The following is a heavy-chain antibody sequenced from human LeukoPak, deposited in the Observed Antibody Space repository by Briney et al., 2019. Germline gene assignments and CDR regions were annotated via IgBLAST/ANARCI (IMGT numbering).Heavy chain of an antibody. CDR3: ARTRFSRGYSYGYDNWFDP. V-gene: IGHV4-34*01. J-gene: IGHJ5*02. Sequence: SETLSLTCAVYGGSFSGYYWSWIRQPPGKGLEWIWEINHSGSTNYNTSLKSRVTISVDTSKNQFSLKLSSVSAADTAVYYCARTRFSRGYSYGYDNWFDPWGQGTLVTVSS. CDR2: INHSGST. CDR1: GGSFSGYY. D-gene: IGHD5-18*01.